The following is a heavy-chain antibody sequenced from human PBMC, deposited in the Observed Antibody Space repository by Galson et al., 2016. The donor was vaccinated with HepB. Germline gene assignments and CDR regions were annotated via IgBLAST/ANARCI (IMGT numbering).Heavy chain of an antibody. V-gene: IGHV3-7*04. D-gene: IGHD1-1*01. CDR2: IKEDGSDK. CDR3: ARDGDTWNDFNC. J-gene: IGHJ4*02. Sequence: SLRLSCAASGFTFKNYWMTWVRQAPGRGLEWVANIKEDGSDKHYVDSVRGRFTISRDNAKNSVDLQLNSRRADDKAVYYCARDGDTWNDFNCGGQGTLVTVSS. CDR1: GFTFKNYW.